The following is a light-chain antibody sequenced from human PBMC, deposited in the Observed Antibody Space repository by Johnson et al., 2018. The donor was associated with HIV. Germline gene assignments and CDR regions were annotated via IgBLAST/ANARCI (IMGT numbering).Light chain of an antibody. CDR1: TSKIENNY. J-gene: IGLJ1*01. CDR3: GTWDNSLTAYV. Sequence: QSALTQPPSVSAAPGQKVTISCSGNTSKIENNYVSWYQQFPERAPKLLIYDNTKRPSGIPDRFSGSKSDASATLAITGLQTGDEADYYCGTWDNSLTAYVFGTGTKVPV. V-gene: IGLV1-51*01. CDR2: DNT.